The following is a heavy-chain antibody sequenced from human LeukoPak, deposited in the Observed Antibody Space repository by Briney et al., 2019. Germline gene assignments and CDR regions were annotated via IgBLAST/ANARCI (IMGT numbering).Heavy chain of an antibody. CDR3: AREVVVADYFDY. V-gene: IGHV3-74*01. CDR2: INSDGSST. J-gene: IGHJ4*02. D-gene: IGHD2-15*01. Sequence: GGSLTLSCAASGFTFSSYWMHWVRQAPGKGLVWVSRINSDGSSTNYADSVKGRFTISRDNAKNTLYLQMSSLRAEDTAVYYCAREVVVADYFDYWGQGTLVTVSS. CDR1: GFTFSSYW.